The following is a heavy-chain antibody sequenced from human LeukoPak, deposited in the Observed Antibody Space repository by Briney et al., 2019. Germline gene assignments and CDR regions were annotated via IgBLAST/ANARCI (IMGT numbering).Heavy chain of an antibody. J-gene: IGHJ4*02. Sequence: GGSLRLSCAASGFTFSSYSMNWVRQAPGKGLEWVSSISSSSSYIYYADSVKGRFTISRDNAKNSLYLQMNSLRAEDTAVYYCARLAFPHRGPTDYWGQGTLVTVSP. V-gene: IGHV3-21*01. CDR1: GFTFSSYS. CDR3: ARLAFPHRGPTDY. CDR2: ISSSSSYI.